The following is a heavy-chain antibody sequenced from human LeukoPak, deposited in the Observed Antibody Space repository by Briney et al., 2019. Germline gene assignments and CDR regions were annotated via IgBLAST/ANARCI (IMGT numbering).Heavy chain of an antibody. J-gene: IGHJ4*02. CDR3: AKERDGYNSDIIDY. CDR1: GFTFSSYA. D-gene: IGHD5-24*01. V-gene: IGHV3-23*01. Sequence: GGSLRLSCAASGFTFSSYAMSWVHQAPGKGLEWVSAISGSGGSTYYADSVKGRFTISRGNSKNTLYLQMNSLRAEDTAVYYCAKERDGYNSDIIDYWGQGTLVTVSS. CDR2: ISGSGGST.